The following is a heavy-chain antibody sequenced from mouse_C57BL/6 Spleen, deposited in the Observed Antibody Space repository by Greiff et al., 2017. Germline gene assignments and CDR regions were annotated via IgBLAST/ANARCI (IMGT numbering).Heavy chain of an antibody. J-gene: IGHJ2*01. V-gene: IGHV3-6*01. CDR2: ISYDGSN. CDR1: GYSITSGYY. CDR3: ARGKYYDGSYGY. Sequence: EVQLQESGPGLVKPSQSLSLTCSVSGYSITSGYYWNWIRQFPGNKLEWMGYISYDGSNNYNPSLKNRISITRDKSKNQFFLKLNSVNTEDTATYYCARGKYYDGSYGYWGQGTTLTVSS. D-gene: IGHD1-1*01.